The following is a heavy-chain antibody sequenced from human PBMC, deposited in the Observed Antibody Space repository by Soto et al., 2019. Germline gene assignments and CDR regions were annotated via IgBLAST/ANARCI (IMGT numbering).Heavy chain of an antibody. CDR1: GYTFTSHG. CDR3: ARDPTLYCSGGSCYQDYFDY. J-gene: IGHJ4*02. CDR2: ISAYIGNT. Sequence: QVQLVQSGAEVKKPGASVKVSCKASGYTFTSHGITWVRQAPGQGLEWMGWISAYIGNTKYAEKLQGRFTMTTDTSTSTAYMELRSLRSDDTAVYYCARDPTLYCSGGSCYQDYFDYWGQGTLVTVSS. V-gene: IGHV1-18*01. D-gene: IGHD2-15*01.